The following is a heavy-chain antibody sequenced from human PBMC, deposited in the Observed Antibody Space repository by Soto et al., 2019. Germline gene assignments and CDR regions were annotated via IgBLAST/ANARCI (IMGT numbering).Heavy chain of an antibody. CDR1: GYTFTSYG. V-gene: IGHV1-58*02. CDR2: IVVGSGNT. CDR3: AADPGIAVAGYYYYYGMDV. D-gene: IGHD6-19*01. Sequence: SVRVSCKASGYTFTSYGISWVRQAPGQGLEWMGWIVVGSGNTNYAQKFQERVTITRDMSTSTAYMELSSLRSEDTAVYYCAADPGIAVAGYYYYYGMDVWGQGTTVTVSS. J-gene: IGHJ6*02.